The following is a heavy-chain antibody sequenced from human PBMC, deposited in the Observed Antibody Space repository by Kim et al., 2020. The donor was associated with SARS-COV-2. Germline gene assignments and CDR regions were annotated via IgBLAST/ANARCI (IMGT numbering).Heavy chain of an antibody. J-gene: IGHJ1*01. CDR3: AAGAPGH. CDR2: GRT. V-gene: IGHV4-34*01. Sequence: GRTNYNPSLRSRISMSVDTSKNQFSLKLSSVTAADTAVYYCAAGAPGHWGQGTLVTVSS.